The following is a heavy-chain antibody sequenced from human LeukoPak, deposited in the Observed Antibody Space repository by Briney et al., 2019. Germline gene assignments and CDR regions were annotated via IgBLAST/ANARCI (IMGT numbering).Heavy chain of an antibody. D-gene: IGHD6-19*01. Sequence: GASVKVSCKASGYTFTSYGISWVRQAPGQGLEWMGWISAYNGNTNYAQKLQGRVTMTTDTSTSTAYMELRSLRSDDTAVYYCARDLRSSGWYRWSQPPDYWGQGTLVTVSS. CDR3: ARDLRSSGWYRWSQPPDY. CDR2: ISAYNGNT. V-gene: IGHV1-18*01. J-gene: IGHJ4*02. CDR1: GYTFTSYG.